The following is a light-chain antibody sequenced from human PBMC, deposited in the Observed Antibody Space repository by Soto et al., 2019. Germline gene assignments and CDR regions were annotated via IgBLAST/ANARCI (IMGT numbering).Light chain of an antibody. Sequence: DTVLTQSPVTLSASPGDSAILHCRAGESVLKKLAWYQQKPGQPPRLLIFGASIRATGIPDSFTGDGSGTDFTLTIYSLQSEDFVVYYCQQYYGLPARHTFGLITQLEI. J-gene: IGKJ2*01. CDR3: QQYYGLPARHT. CDR1: ESVLKK. V-gene: IGKV3-15*01. CDR2: GAS.